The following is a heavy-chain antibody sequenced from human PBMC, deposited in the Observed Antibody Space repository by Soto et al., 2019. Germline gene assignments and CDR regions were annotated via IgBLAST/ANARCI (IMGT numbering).Heavy chain of an antibody. CDR2: IYSGGST. J-gene: IGHJ5*02. CDR3: ARQKVMGATTWFDI. Sequence: LSLTCTVSGGSIRSGNYYWAWIRQPPGKGLEWVGTIYSGGSTFYNPSLKSRVTISVDTSKNHFSLYLTSVTAADTALFYCARQKVMGATTWFDIWGQGTLVTVSS. CDR1: GGSIRSGNYY. D-gene: IGHD1-26*01. V-gene: IGHV4-39*01.